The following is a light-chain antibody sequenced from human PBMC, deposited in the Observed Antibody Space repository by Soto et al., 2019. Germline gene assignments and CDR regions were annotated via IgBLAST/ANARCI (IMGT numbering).Light chain of an antibody. CDR3: QQYGSSTRT. J-gene: IGKJ1*01. CDR2: GAS. Sequence: EVVWTQSPATLSLSPGERATLSGRASQSVSSSYLAWYQQKLGQAPRLLIYGASSRATGIPDRFSGSGSGTDFTLTISSLEPEDFAVYDCQQYGSSTRTFGQGTKVDIK. V-gene: IGKV3-20*01. CDR1: QSVSSSY.